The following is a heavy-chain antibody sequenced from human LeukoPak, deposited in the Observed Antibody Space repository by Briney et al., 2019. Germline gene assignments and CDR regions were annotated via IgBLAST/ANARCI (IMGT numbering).Heavy chain of an antibody. CDR1: GYSISSGYY. CDR3: ARTYGGNDPFHY. Sequence: SETLSLTXAVSGYSISSGYYWGWIRQPPGKGLEWIGSIYHSGTTYYNPSLKSRVTISVDTSKNQFSLKLSSVTAADTAVYYCARTYGGNDPFHYWGQGTLVTVSS. D-gene: IGHD4-23*01. CDR2: IYHSGTT. J-gene: IGHJ4*02. V-gene: IGHV4-38-2*01.